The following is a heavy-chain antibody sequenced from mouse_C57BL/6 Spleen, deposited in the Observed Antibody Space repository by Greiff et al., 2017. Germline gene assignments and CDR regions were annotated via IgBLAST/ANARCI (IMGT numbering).Heavy chain of an antibody. J-gene: IGHJ2*01. CDR2: IRNKANGYTT. CDR3: ARGYYGNYGYFDY. CDR1: GFTFTDYY. Sequence: EVQLQESGGGLVQPGGSLSLSCAASGFTFTDYYMSWVRQPPGKALEWLGFIRNKANGYTTEYSASVKGRFTISRDNSQSILYLQMNALRAEDSATYYCARGYYGNYGYFDYWGQGTTLTVSS. D-gene: IGHD2-1*01. V-gene: IGHV7-3*01.